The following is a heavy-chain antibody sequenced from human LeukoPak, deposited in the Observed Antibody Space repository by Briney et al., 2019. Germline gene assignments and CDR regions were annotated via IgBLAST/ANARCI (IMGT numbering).Heavy chain of an antibody. D-gene: IGHD3-10*01. V-gene: IGHV3-21*06. Sequence: PGGSLRLSCAASGFSFRNYNMNWVRQAPGKGLEWVSSIGGSSDFIYYGDSVKGRFTISRDNAKNSVYLQMNSLRAEDTAVYYCLRDESGSFFAYWGQGTLVFVSS. CDR2: IGGSSDFI. CDR1: GFSFRNYN. CDR3: LRDESGSFFAY. J-gene: IGHJ4*02.